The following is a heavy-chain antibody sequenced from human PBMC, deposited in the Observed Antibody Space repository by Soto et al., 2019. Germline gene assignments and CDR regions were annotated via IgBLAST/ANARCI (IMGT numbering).Heavy chain of an antibody. CDR2: IWYDGSNK. Sequence: GGSLRLSCAASGVTCSSYGMHWVRQAPGKGLEWVAVIWYDGSNKYYADSVKGRFTISRDNSKNTLYLQMNSLRAEDTAVYYCARGLWFGESGELYYYYGMDVWGQGTTVTVSS. J-gene: IGHJ6*02. CDR1: GVTCSSYG. CDR3: ARGLWFGESGELYYYYGMDV. V-gene: IGHV3-33*01. D-gene: IGHD3-10*01.